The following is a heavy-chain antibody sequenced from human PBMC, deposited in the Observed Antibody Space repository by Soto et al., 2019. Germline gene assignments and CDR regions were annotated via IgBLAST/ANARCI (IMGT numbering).Heavy chain of an antibody. CDR2: INPNSGGT. V-gene: IGHV1-2*04. Sequence: ASVKVSCKASGYTFTGYYMHWVRQAPGQGLEWMGWINPNSGGTNYAQKFQGWVTMTRDTSISTAYMELSRLRSDDTAVYYCARSHAGDYDFWSGYPVQNWFDPWGQGTLVTVSS. CDR3: ARSHAGDYDFWSGYPVQNWFDP. CDR1: GYTFTGYY. J-gene: IGHJ5*02. D-gene: IGHD3-3*01.